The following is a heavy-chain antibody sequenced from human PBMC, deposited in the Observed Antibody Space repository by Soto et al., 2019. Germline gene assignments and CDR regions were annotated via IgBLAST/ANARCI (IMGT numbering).Heavy chain of an antibody. Sequence: PSETLSLTCTVSGGSISSYYWSWIRQPPGKGLEWIGYIYYSGSTNYNPSLKSRVTISVDTSKNQFSLKLSSVTAADTAVYYCARGGRLLPVSGQVTTVTVSS. D-gene: IGHD2-21*01. CDR3: ARGGRLLPV. J-gene: IGHJ6*02. CDR2: IYYSGST. V-gene: IGHV4-59*01. CDR1: GGSISSYY.